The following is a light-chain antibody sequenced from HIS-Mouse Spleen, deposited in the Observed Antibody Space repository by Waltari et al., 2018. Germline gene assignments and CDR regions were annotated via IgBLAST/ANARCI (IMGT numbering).Light chain of an antibody. V-gene: IGKV1-5*03. CDR1: QSISSW. CDR3: QQYNSYSQYT. CDR2: KAS. Sequence: DIQMTQSPSTLSASVGDRVTITCRASQSISSWLAWYQQKPGKAPKLLIYKASSLESGVPSRLSGSGSGTEFTLTISSLQPDDFATYYCQQYNSYSQYTFGQGTKLEIK. J-gene: IGKJ2*01.